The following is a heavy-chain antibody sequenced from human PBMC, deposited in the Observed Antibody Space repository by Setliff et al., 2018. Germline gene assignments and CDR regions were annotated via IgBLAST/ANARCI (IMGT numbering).Heavy chain of an antibody. CDR2: IYHSGST. Sequence: PSETLSLTCTVSGGSISSYYWSWIRQPPGKGLEWIGEIYHSGSTNYNPSLKSRVTISVDKSKNQFSLKLSSVTAADTAVYYCAREGLTIFGVVIRRNYFDYWGQGTLVTVSS. J-gene: IGHJ4*02. V-gene: IGHV4-59*12. CDR1: GGSISSYY. CDR3: AREGLTIFGVVIRRNYFDY. D-gene: IGHD3-3*01.